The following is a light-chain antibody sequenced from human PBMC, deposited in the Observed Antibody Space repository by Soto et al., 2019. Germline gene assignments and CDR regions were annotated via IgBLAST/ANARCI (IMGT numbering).Light chain of an antibody. J-gene: IGKJ1*01. V-gene: IGKV2-28*01. CDR1: QSLLHSNGYNY. Sequence: DIVMTQSPLSLPVTPGEPASISCRSSQSLLHSNGYNYLDWYLQKPGQSPQVLIYLGSNRDSGVPDRFSGSGSGTDFTLKISRVEAEDVGVYYCMEALQTPWTFGQGTKVEIK. CDR3: MEALQTPWT. CDR2: LGS.